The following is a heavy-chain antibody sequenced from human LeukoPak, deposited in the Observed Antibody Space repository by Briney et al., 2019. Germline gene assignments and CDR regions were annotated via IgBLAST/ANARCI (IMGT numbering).Heavy chain of an antibody. CDR2: ISGYNGST. Sequence: GASVKVSCKTSGYTFTSYGTSWVRQAPGQGPEWMGWISGYNGSTNYAQKFQDRVTMTTDTSTSTAYMELRSLRSDDTAVYYCARDRTRAAHEYWGQGTQVTVSS. J-gene: IGHJ4*02. D-gene: IGHD2-15*01. CDR1: GYTFTSYG. V-gene: IGHV1-18*01. CDR3: ARDRTRAAHEY.